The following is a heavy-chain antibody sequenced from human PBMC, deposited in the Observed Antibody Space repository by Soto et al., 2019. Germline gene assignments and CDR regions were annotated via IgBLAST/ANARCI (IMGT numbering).Heavy chain of an antibody. CDR3: ARGRDTMVRGYIRRNYYGMDV. CDR1: GGSFSGYY. CDR2: INHSGST. D-gene: IGHD3-10*01. J-gene: IGHJ6*02. Sequence: SETLSLTCAVYGGSFSGYYWSWIRQPPGKGLEWIGEINHSGSTNYNPSLKSRVTISVDTSKNQFSLKLSSVTAADTAVYYCARGRDTMVRGYIRRNYYGMDVWGQGTTVTVSS. V-gene: IGHV4-34*01.